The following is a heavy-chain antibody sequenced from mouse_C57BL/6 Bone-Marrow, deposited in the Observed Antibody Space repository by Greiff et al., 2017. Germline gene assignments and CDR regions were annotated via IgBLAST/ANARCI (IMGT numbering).Heavy chain of an antibody. Sequence: DVTLVESGGGLVQPKGSLKLSCAASGFSFNTYAMNWVRQAPGKGLEWVSRISSTSNNYATYYADSVKDRFTNSRDESESMLYLQMNNLKTEDTAMYYCVRHGYYVYAMEYWGQGTSVTVSS. CDR3: VRHGYYVYAMEY. D-gene: IGHD2-3*01. CDR1: GFSFNTYA. CDR2: ISSTSNNYAT. V-gene: IGHV10-1*01. J-gene: IGHJ4*01.